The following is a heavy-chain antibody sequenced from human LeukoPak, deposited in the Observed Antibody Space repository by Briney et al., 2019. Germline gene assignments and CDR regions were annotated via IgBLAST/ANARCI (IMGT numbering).Heavy chain of an antibody. CDR3: AKSHCSGDCYPAY. D-gene: IGHD2-21*02. CDR2: ISHDGSQK. Sequence: RSLRLSCAASGFTFTRAGMHWVRQAPGKGLEWVAVISHDGSQKFYGDSVKGRFTISRDNSKNTLFLQMNSLRAEDTAVYYCAKSHCSGDCYPAYWGQGTLVTVSS. V-gene: IGHV3-30*18. CDR1: GFTFTRAG. J-gene: IGHJ4*02.